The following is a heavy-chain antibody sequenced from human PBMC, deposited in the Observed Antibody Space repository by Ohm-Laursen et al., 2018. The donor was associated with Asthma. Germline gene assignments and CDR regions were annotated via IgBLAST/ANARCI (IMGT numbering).Heavy chain of an antibody. D-gene: IGHD3-22*01. CDR1: GASFSTYY. CDR3: ARVLDDSSGYGFDF. V-gene: IGHV4-30-4*01. Sequence: TLSLTCTLSGASFSTYYWSWIRQPPGKGLEWIGYIYKSGTTYYNSSLKSRVIISIDTSKNQFSLKVSSVTAADTAVYYCARVLDDSSGYGFDFWGQGTLVPVTS. CDR2: IYKSGTT. J-gene: IGHJ4*02.